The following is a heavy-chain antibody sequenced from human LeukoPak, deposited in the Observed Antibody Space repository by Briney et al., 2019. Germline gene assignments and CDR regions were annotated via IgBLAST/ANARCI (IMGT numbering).Heavy chain of an antibody. CDR1: GFTFSSYW. Sequence: GGSLRLSCAASGFTFSSYWMSWVRQAPGKGLEWVANIKQDGSEKYYVDSVKGRFTISRDNAGNSLYLQMNSLRAEDTAVYYCARDYRGYRAPYYFDYWGQGTLVTVSS. CDR2: IKQDGSEK. V-gene: IGHV3-7*01. CDR3: ARDYRGYRAPYYFDY. D-gene: IGHD2-15*01. J-gene: IGHJ4*02.